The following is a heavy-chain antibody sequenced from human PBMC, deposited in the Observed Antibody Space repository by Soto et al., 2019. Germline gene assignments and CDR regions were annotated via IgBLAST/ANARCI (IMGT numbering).Heavy chain of an antibody. CDR1: GLTFSIYS. CDR2: ISSSSTTL. Sequence: GGSLRLSCAASGLTFSIYSMNWVRQAPGKGMEWVSYISSSSTTLYYADSVKGRFTISRDNSKNTLYLQMNSLRAEDTAVYYCAKSNVVVNMVFDYWGQGTLVTVSS. D-gene: IGHD2-21*01. V-gene: IGHV3-48*01. CDR3: AKSNVVVNMVFDY. J-gene: IGHJ4*02.